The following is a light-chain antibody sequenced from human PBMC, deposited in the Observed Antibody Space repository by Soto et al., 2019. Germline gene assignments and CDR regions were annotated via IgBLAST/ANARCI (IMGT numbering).Light chain of an antibody. V-gene: IGKV1-39*01. CDR3: QHGYSIPYT. Sequence: DIQMTQSPSSLSASVGDRVSITCRANQTIRNFLQWYQQKPSKVPKFRIVAASRLVDGVPSRFSGSGSGADFTLTISSLQPEDFVTYYCQHGYSIPYTVGQGTKLDIK. CDR1: QTIRNF. J-gene: IGKJ2*01. CDR2: AAS.